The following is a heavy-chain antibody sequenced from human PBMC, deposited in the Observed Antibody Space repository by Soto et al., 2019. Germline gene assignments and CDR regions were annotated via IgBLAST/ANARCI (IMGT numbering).Heavy chain of an antibody. V-gene: IGHV4-61*01. J-gene: IGHJ4*02. D-gene: IGHD3-10*01. Sequence: QVQLQESGPGLVKPSETLSLTCTVSGGSVSSGSYYWSWIRQPPGKGLEWIGHIYYSGSTNYTPSLKIRVSGSVDPSKDEFSLKLSSVTAAASAVYYCARPRWFGELGLYSYWGQGTLVTVSS. CDR1: GGSVSSGSYY. CDR2: IYYSGST. CDR3: ARPRWFGELGLYSY.